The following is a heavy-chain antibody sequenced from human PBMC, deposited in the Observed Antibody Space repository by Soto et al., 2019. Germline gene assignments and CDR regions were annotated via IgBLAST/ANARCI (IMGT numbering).Heavy chain of an antibody. CDR2: MNPNSGNT. Sequence: ASVKVSCKASGYTFTSYDINWVRQATGQGLEWMGWMNPNSGNTGYAQKFQGRVTMTRNTSISTAYMELSSLRSEDTAVYYCARGVWYYYDSSGHSCPLAIWGQGTMVPVSS. D-gene: IGHD3-22*01. J-gene: IGHJ3*02. CDR3: ARGVWYYYDSSGHSCPLAI. CDR1: GYTFTSYD. V-gene: IGHV1-8*01.